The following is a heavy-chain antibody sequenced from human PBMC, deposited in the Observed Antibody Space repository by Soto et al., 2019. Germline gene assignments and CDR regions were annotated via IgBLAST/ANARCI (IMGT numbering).Heavy chain of an antibody. Sequence: PWGSLRLSCAASGFTFSDYYMSWIRQAPGKGLEWVSYISGSSSYTNYADSVKGRFTISRDNAENSLYLQMNSLRAEDTAVYYCARDGSRYCSSTSCLSGYYYYGMDVWGQGTTVTVSS. CDR3: ARDGSRYCSSTSCLSGYYYYGMDV. CDR1: GFTFSDYY. V-gene: IGHV3-11*06. D-gene: IGHD2-2*01. CDR2: ISGSSSYT. J-gene: IGHJ6*02.